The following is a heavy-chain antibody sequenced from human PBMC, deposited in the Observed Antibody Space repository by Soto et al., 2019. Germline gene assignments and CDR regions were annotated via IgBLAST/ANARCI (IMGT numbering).Heavy chain of an antibody. V-gene: IGHV1-69*13. J-gene: IGHJ4*02. CDR1: GGTFSSYA. CDR3: ATNSGYDYQKSGIFDY. CDR2: IIPIFGTA. Sequence: ASVKVPCKASGGTFSSYAISWVRQAPGQGLEWVGGIIPIFGTANYAQKFQGRVTITADESTRTAYMELSSLRSEDTAVYYCATNSGYDYQKSGIFDYWGQGTLVTVSS. D-gene: IGHD5-12*01.